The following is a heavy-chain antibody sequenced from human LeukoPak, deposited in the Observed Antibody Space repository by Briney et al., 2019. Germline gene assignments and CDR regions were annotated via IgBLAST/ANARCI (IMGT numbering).Heavy chain of an antibody. CDR1: GGSISSSSYY. CDR3: ARGGRGYCSSTSCLGRVNWFDP. CDR2: IYYSGST. D-gene: IGHD2-2*01. V-gene: IGHV4-39*07. J-gene: IGHJ5*02. Sequence: SETLSLTCTVSGGSISSSSYYWGWIRQPPGKGLEWIGIIYYSGSTYYNPSLKSRVTISVDTSKNQFSLKLSSVTAADTAGYYCARGGRGYCSSTSCLGRVNWFDPWGQGTLVTVSS.